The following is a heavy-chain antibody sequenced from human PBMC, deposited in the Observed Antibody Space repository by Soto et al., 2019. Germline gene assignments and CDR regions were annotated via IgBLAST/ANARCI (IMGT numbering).Heavy chain of an antibody. D-gene: IGHD2-15*01. CDR2: IYHRGGGS. CDR3: ARDGGRCIGGTCLTN. J-gene: IGHJ4*02. V-gene: IGHV4-31*03. Sequence: QVHLQESGPGLVKPAQTLSLICSVSGVSIDSGGYYWSWIRQRPGKGLELIGYIYHRGGGSFYTPALKSRAAISIDTSKNPLLLDLTSITAADTAVYYCARDGGRCIGGTCLTNWGQGTLVTVSS. CDR1: GVSIDSGGYY.